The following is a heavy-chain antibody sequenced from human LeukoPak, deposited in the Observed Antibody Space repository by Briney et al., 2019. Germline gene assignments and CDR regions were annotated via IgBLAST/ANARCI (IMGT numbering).Heavy chain of an antibody. D-gene: IGHD1-1*01. CDR1: GFTVSSNY. CDR3: ARDGRPKGFPGLDY. Sequence: GGSLRPPCAASGFTVSSNYMSWVRQAPGKGLEWVSVIYSGGSTYYADSVKGRFTISRDSSKNTLYLQMNTLRAEDTAVYYCARDGRPKGFPGLDYWGQGTLVTVSS. V-gene: IGHV3-53*01. CDR2: IYSGGST. J-gene: IGHJ4*02.